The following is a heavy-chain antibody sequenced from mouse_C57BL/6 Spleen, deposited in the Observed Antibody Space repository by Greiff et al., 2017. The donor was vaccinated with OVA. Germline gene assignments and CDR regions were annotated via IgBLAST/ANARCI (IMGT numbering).Heavy chain of an antibody. J-gene: IGHJ2*01. V-gene: IGHV1-61*01. D-gene: IGHD1-1*01. CDR1: GYTFTSYW. Sequence: VQLQQPGAELVRPGSSVKLSCKASGYTFTSYWMDWVKQRPGQGLEWIGNIYPSDSETHYNQKFKDKATLTVDKSSSTAYMQLSSLTSEDSAVYYCAREVTTVIPFVDYWGQGTTLTVSS. CDR3: AREVTTVIPFVDY. CDR2: IYPSDSET.